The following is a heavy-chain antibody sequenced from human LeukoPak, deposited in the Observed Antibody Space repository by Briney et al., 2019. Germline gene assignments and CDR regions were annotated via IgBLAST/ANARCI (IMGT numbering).Heavy chain of an antibody. Sequence: GGSLRLSCAASGFTFSDYYMGWIRQAPGKGLEWVSSISRGGNSMYYAESVRGRFTISRDNAKNSLYLQMNSLRAEDTAVYYCARDLDTYVVLIAYDTFDIWGQGTMVTVSS. CDR3: ARDLDTYVVLIAYDTFDI. D-gene: IGHD2-21*01. CDR2: ISRGGNSM. CDR1: GFTFSDYY. J-gene: IGHJ3*02. V-gene: IGHV3-11*04.